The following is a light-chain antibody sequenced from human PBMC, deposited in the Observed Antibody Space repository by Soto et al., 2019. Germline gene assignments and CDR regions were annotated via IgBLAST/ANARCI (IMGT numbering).Light chain of an antibody. CDR1: QGISNY. CDR2: AAS. J-gene: IGKJ3*01. Sequence: DIQKTQSPSSLSASVGDRVSITCRASQGISNYLAWYQQKPGKVPKLLIYAASTLQSGVPSRFSGSGSGTDFTLTISSLQPEDVATYYCQKYNSASATFGPGTKVDIK. CDR3: QKYNSASAT. V-gene: IGKV1-27*01.